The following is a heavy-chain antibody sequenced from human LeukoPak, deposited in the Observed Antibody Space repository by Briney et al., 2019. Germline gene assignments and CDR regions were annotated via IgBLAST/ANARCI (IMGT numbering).Heavy chain of an antibody. CDR1: GYTFTGYY. J-gene: IGHJ5*02. D-gene: IGHD3-9*01. CDR2: INPNSGGT. Sequence: ASVKVSCKASGYTFTGYYMHWVRQAPGQGLEWMGWINPNSGGTNYAQKFQGRVTMTRDTSISTAYMELSRLRSDDTAVYYCARAGYYDILTGYHNWFDPWGQGTLVTVSS. CDR3: ARAGYYDILTGYHNWFDP. V-gene: IGHV1-2*02.